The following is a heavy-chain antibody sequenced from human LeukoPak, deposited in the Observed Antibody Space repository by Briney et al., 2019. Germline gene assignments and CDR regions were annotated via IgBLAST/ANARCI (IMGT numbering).Heavy chain of an antibody. V-gene: IGHV1-46*01. Sequence: SVKVSCKTSGYTFTSFHMHGVRQAPGQGLEWMGMIDPSGGSTTYAQNFQGRVTMTRDTSTHTFYMELSSLRFDDTAIYFCARGHSFRGGYVSRWLDPWGQGTLVTVSS. CDR1: GYTFTSFH. J-gene: IGHJ5*02. CDR3: ARGHSFRGGYVSRWLDP. D-gene: IGHD3-10*01. CDR2: IDPSGGST.